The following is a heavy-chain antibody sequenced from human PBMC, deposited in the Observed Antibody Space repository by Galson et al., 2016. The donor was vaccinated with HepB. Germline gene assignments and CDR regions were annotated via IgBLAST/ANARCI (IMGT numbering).Heavy chain of an antibody. J-gene: IGHJ4*02. V-gene: IGHV3-7*04. Sequence: SLRLSCAASGLPFRRFWMTWVRQAPGKGLEWVANINQDGSEKHYLDSVRGRFTISRDNAKNSLYLQMNSLRAEDTAVYFCARAYQYTLDYWGQGTLVTVSS. CDR1: GLPFRRFW. CDR3: ARAYQYTLDY. D-gene: IGHD1-1*01. CDR2: INQDGSEK.